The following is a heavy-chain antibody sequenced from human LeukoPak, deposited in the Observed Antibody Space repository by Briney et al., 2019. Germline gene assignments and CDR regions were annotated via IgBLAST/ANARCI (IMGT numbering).Heavy chain of an antibody. J-gene: IGHJ4*02. CDR2: IKQDGSEK. CDR1: GFTFSSYW. V-gene: IGHV3-7*01. D-gene: IGHD3-22*01. CDR3: ARDSSSDFDY. Sequence: PGGALRLSCAASGFTFSSYWMSWGREAPGKGLEWVANIKQDGSEKYYVDSVKGRFTISRDNAKNSLYLQMNSLRAEDTAVYYCARDSSSDFDYWGQGPLVTVSS.